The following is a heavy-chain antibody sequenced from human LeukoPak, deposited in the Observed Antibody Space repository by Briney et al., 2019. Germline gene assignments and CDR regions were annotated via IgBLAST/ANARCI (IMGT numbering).Heavy chain of an antibody. Sequence: PGGSLRLSCAASGFTFNNYAMSWVRQAPGKGLEWVSAISGSDGSTYYADSVKGRFTISRDNSKSTLYLQMNSLRAEDTAVYYCAKEWLGSSGWSSNFDYWGQGTLVTVSS. V-gene: IGHV3-23*01. CDR2: ISGSDGST. CDR1: GFTFNNYA. D-gene: IGHD6-19*01. J-gene: IGHJ4*02. CDR3: AKEWLGSSGWSSNFDY.